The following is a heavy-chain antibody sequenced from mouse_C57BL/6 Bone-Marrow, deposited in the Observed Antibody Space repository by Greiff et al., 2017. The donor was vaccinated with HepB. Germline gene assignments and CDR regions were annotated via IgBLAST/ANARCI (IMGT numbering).Heavy chain of an antibody. V-gene: IGHV1-72*01. Sequence: QVQLKESVAELVRPGASVKLSCTASGFNIKNTYMHWVKQRPGRGLEWIGRIDPNSGGTKYNEKFKSKATLTVDKPSSTAYMQLSSLTSEDSAVYYCARLRELGRGYYAMDYWGQGTSVTVSS. D-gene: IGHD4-1*01. J-gene: IGHJ4*01. CDR2: IDPNSGGT. CDR3: ARLRELGRGYYAMDY. CDR1: GFNIKNTY.